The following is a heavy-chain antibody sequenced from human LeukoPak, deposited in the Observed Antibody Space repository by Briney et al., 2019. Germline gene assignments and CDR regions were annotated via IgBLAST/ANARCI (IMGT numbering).Heavy chain of an antibody. J-gene: IGHJ5*02. CDR3: ARDVTGTTRGVGVEVRWFDP. V-gene: IGHV3-21*01. CDR1: GFTFSSYS. Sequence: GGSLRLSCAASGFTFSSYSMNWVRQAPGKGLEWVSSISSSSSYIYYADSVKGRFTISRDNAKNSLYLQMNSLRAEDTAVYYCARDVTGTTRGVGVEVRWFDPWGQGTLVTVSS. D-gene: IGHD1-7*01. CDR2: ISSSSSYI.